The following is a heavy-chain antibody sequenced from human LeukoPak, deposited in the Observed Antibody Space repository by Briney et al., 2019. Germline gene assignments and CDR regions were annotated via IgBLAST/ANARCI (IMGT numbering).Heavy chain of an antibody. J-gene: IGHJ4*02. CDR1: GFTFSTYW. D-gene: IGHD2-15*01. Sequence: PGGSLRLSCAASGFTFSTYWMSWVRQAPGKGLEWVANIKQDESEKYYVDSVKGRFTISRDNAKNSLYLQMNSLRAEDTAVYFCASETYCSGGSCSAFDYWGQGTLVTVSS. CDR2: IKQDESEK. CDR3: ASETYCSGGSCSAFDY. V-gene: IGHV3-7*01.